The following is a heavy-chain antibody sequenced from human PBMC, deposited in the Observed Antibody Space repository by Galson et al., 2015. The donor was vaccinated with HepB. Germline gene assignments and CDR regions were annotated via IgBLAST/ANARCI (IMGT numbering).Heavy chain of an antibody. V-gene: IGHV4-59*08. CDR2: IYYSGST. J-gene: IGHJ4*02. CDR3: ARLTGEWELHSGEFDY. Sequence: LSLTCTVSGGSISSYYWRWIRQPPGKGLEWIGYIYYSGSTNYNPSLKSRVTISVDTSKNQFSLKLSSVTAADTAVYYCARLTGEWELHSGEFDYWGQGTLVTVSS. D-gene: IGHD1-26*01. CDR1: GGSISSYY.